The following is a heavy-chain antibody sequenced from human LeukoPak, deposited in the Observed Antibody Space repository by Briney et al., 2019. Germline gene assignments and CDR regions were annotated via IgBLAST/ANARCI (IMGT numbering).Heavy chain of an antibody. J-gene: IGHJ4*02. V-gene: IGHV3-23*01. D-gene: IGHD1-20*01. CDR1: GIFFSNSG. CDR3: AKGGFNYYFDY. CDR2: ISGSGGTT. Sequence: GGSLRLSCVASGIFFSNSGMSWVRQAPGKGLEWVSGISGSGGTTYYADSVRGRFTISRDNAKNTLYLQMNSLRAEDTAVYYCAKGGFNYYFDYWGQGVLVTVSS.